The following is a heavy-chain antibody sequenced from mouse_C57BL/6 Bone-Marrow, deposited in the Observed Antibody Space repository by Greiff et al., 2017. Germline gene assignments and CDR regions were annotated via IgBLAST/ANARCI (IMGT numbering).Heavy chain of an antibody. CDR1: GYTFTSYW. J-gene: IGHJ3*01. CDR2: IHPNSGST. D-gene: IGHD1-1*01. V-gene: IGHV1-64*01. CDR3: ARDGSRREFAY. Sequence: QVQLKQPGAELVKPGASVKLSCKASGYTFTSYWMHWVKQRPGQGLEWIGMIHPNSGSTNYNEKFKSKATLTVDKSSSTAYMQLSSLTSEDSAVYYCARDGSRREFAYWGQGTLVTVSA.